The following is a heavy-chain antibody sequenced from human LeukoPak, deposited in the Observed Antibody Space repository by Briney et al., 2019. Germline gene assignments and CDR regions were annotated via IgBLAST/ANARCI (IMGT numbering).Heavy chain of an antibody. D-gene: IGHD4-17*01. CDR1: GFTLSSYS. CDR3: AKDHDCGDSELRGPGY. V-gene: IGHV3-48*01. Sequence: GGSLRLSCAASGFTLSSYSMNWVRQAPGKGLEWVSYISSSSSTIYYADSVKGRFTISRDNSKNTLYLQMNSLRAEDTAVYYCAKDHDCGDSELRGPGYWGQGTLVTVSS. CDR2: ISSSSSTI. J-gene: IGHJ4*02.